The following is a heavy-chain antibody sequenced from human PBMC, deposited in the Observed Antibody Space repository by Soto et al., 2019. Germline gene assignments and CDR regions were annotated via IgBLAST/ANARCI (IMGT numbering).Heavy chain of an antibody. CDR1: GGSISRSSYY. CDR2: IYYSGST. J-gene: IGHJ4*02. D-gene: IGHD3-10*01. CDR3: ASSRPVRGPLPTVFDY. V-gene: IGHV4-39*01. Sequence: QLQLQESGPGLVKPSETLSLTCTVSGGSISRSSYYWGWIRQPPGKGLEWIGSIYYSGSTYYNPSLQIRVTLSVDTSKNRFSRKLSAVTAADTAVYYCASSRPVRGPLPTVFDYWGQGTLVTVSS.